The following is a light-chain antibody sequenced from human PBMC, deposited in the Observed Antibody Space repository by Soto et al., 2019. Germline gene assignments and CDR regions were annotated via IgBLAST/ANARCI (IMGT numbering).Light chain of an antibody. CDR2: DAT. J-gene: IGKJ1*01. CDR1: HNIERW. Sequence: IQMTQSPSTLSASVGDRVTITCRASHNIERWMAWYQQKPGRAPSLLIFDATTLHSGVPSRFSGGGSGTEFTLTINGLQPDDFATYYCQQFAKSSTFGQGTTVEIK. V-gene: IGKV1-5*01. CDR3: QQFAKSST.